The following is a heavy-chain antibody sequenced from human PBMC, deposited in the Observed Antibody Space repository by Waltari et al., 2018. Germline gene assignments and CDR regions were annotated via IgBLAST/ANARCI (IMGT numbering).Heavy chain of an antibody. CDR1: EFTFSSYW. V-gene: IGHV3-74*01. CDR2: INEDGSYT. J-gene: IGHJ4*02. CDR3: ARDLRGPRDY. Sequence: EEQLVESGGGLVQPGGSLRLSLAASEFTFSSYWMHWVRQAPGMGLVCVSRINEDGSYTDYADSVKGRFTISRDNAKNTLYLQMHSLRAEDTAMYYCARDLRGPRDYWGQGTLVTVSS.